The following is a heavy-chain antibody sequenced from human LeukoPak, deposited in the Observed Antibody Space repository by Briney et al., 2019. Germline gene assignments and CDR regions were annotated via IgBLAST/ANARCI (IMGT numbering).Heavy chain of an antibody. V-gene: IGHV3-74*01. J-gene: IGHJ4*02. CDR3: ARDYGSGVEYFDY. CDR2: INSDESST. CDR1: GFTFSSYW. Sequence: GGSLRLSCAASGFTFSSYWMHWVRQAPGKGLVWVSRINSDESSTIHADSVKGRFSISRDNSKNTLYLQMNSLRAEYTAVYYCARDYGSGVEYFDYWGQGTLVTVSS. D-gene: IGHD3-10*01.